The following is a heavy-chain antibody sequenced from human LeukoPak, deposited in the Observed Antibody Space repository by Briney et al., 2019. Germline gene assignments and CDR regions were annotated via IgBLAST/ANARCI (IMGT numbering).Heavy chain of an antibody. V-gene: IGHV1-69*01. CDR1: GGTFSSYA. CDR3: ARKRRYCSSTSCPGAFDI. J-gene: IGHJ3*02. Sequence: SVKVSCKASGGTFSSYAISWVRQAPGQGLERMGGIIPIFGTANYAQKCQGRVTITADGCTSTAYMELSSLRSEDTAVYYCARKRRYCSSTSCPGAFDIWGQGTMVTVSS. CDR2: IIPIFGTA. D-gene: IGHD2-2*01.